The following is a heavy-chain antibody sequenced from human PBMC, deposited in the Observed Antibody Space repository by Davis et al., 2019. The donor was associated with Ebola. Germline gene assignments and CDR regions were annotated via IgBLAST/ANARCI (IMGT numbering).Heavy chain of an antibody. V-gene: IGHV3-21*01. CDR1: GFTFSSYS. CDR2: ISSSSIYI. CDR3: ARVIAAAGTNYYYGMDV. D-gene: IGHD6-13*01. J-gene: IGHJ6*02. Sequence: GESLKISCAASGFTFSSYSMNWVRQAPGKGLEWVSYISSSSIYIYYADSVKGRFTISRDNAKNSLYLQMNSLRAEDTAVYYCARVIAAAGTNYYYGMDVWGQGTTVTVSS.